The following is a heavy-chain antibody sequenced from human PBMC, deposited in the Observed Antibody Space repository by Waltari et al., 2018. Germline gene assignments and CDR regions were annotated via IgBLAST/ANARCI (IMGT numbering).Heavy chain of an antibody. D-gene: IGHD5-12*01. J-gene: IGHJ4*02. CDR2: INFDGGYI. CDR3: ARKAGSGYPYGPFYYDN. Sequence: EVHLAESGGGVVQPGGSLRLSCTGPGFRFGGYWIHWVRQAPGKGLEWVSRINFDGGYISYGDSVKGRFTISRDNAKNTVFLQLNSLRADDTAVYFCARKAGSGYPYGPFYYDNWGQGTLVTVSS. CDR1: GFRFGGYW. V-gene: IGHV3-74*01.